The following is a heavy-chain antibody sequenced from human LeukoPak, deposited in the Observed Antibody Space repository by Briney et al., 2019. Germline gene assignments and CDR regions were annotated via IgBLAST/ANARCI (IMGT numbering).Heavy chain of an antibody. D-gene: IGHD6-13*01. CDR3: ARGLRAAALGY. J-gene: IGHJ4*02. CDR2: INYSGST. CDR1: GWTFSGYY. Sequence: SGTLSLTCAVSGWTFSGYYWSWVRQPPGKGLEWIGEINYSGSTNYNPSLESRVTISVDTSKNQFSLKMSSVTAADTAVYYCARGLRAAALGYWGQGTLVTVSS. V-gene: IGHV4-34*01.